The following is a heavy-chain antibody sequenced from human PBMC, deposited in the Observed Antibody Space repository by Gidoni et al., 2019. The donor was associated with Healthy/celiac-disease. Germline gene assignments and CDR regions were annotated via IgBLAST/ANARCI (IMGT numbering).Heavy chain of an antibody. CDR1: GFTFSSYW. J-gene: IGHJ5*02. CDR2: IKQDGSEK. V-gene: IGHV3-7*01. Sequence: EVQLVESGGGLVQPGGSLRLSCAASGFTFSSYWMSWVRQAPGKGLEWVANIKQDGSEKYYVDSVKGRFTISRDNAKNSLYLQMNSLRAEDTAVYYCARVLPHYYDSSGYYPNWFDPWGQGTLVTVSS. D-gene: IGHD3-22*01. CDR3: ARVLPHYYDSSGYYPNWFDP.